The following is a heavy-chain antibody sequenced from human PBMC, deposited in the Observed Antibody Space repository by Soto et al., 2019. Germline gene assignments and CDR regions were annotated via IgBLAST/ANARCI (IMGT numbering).Heavy chain of an antibody. CDR3: VRDLGEYSSSSDPDYYDGMDF. CDR2: ISANNGNT. CDR1: GYTFSSFG. Sequence: ASVKVSCKASGYTFSSFGITWVRQAPGQGLEWMGWISANNGNTNYAQKFQGRVTMTTDTSTSTAYMELSRLRSDDTAVYYCVRDLGEYSSSSDPDYYDGMDFWGQGSSVT. J-gene: IGHJ6*02. V-gene: IGHV1-18*01. D-gene: IGHD6-6*01.